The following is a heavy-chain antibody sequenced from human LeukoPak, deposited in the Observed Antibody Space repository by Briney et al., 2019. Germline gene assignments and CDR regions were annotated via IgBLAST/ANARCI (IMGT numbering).Heavy chain of an antibody. J-gene: IGHJ3*02. CDR1: GGSISSSSYY. V-gene: IGHV4-39*07. D-gene: IGHD6-13*01. CDR2: IYYSGST. CDR3: ARGYSSSWYSVGAFDI. Sequence: PSETLSLTCTVSGGSISSSSYYWGWIRQPPGKGLEWIGSIYYSGSTYYNPSLKSRATISVDTSKNQFSLKLSSVTAADTAVYYCARGYSSSWYSVGAFDIWGQGTMVTVSS.